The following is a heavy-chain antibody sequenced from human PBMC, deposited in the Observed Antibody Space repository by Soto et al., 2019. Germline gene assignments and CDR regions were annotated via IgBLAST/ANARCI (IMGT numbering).Heavy chain of an antibody. CDR1: GGSISSYY. D-gene: IGHD3-3*01. J-gene: IGHJ6*02. CDR2: IYYIGST. CDR3: ARVPRRRDYDFWSAQLANYYYYYGMDV. Sequence: PSETLSLTCTVSGGSISSYYWSWIRQPPGKGLEWIGYIYYIGSTNYNPSLKSRFTISVDTSKNQFSLKLSFLTAADTAVYFFARVPRRRDYDFWSAQLANYYYYYGMDVWGQGTTVTVSS. V-gene: IGHV4-59*01.